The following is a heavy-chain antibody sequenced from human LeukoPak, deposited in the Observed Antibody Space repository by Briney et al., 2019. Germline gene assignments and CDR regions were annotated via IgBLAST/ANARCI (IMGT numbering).Heavy chain of an antibody. CDR3: ARDSRYCSSTSCYKPRNWFDP. J-gene: IGHJ5*02. V-gene: IGHV1-46*01. CDR1: GYTFTSYY. CDR2: INPSGGST. Sequence: ASVKVPCKASGYTFTSYYMHWVRQAPGQGLEWMGIINPSGGSTSYARKFQGRVTMTRDTSTSTVYMELSSLRSEDTAVYYCARDSRYCSSTSCYKPRNWFDPWGQGTLVTVSS. D-gene: IGHD2-2*02.